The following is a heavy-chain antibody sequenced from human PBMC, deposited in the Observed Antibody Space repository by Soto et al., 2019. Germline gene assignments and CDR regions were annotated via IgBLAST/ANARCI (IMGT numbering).Heavy chain of an antibody. CDR2: IHYSGST. V-gene: IGHV4-39*01. Sequence: PSETLSLTCTVSGDSIGTTHSYWAWIRQSPGKGLEWIGNIHYSGSTYYMPSLRSRVTLSVDTSKNQFSLKVSAVTAADTAVYYCASSQKGYNWNYFDHWGQGALVTVSS. D-gene: IGHD1-20*01. CDR1: GDSIGTTHSY. CDR3: ASSQKGYNWNYFDH. J-gene: IGHJ4*02.